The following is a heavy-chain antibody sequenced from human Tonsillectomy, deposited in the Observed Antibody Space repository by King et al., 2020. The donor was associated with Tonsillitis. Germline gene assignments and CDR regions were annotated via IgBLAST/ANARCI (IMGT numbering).Heavy chain of an antibody. CDR1: GGSISSAGHY. J-gene: IGHJ6*03. CDR2: ISYSGNT. V-gene: IGHV4-31*03. D-gene: IGHD1-1*01. Sequence: VQLQESGPGLVKPSQTLSLTCTVSGGSISSAGHYWSWIRQHPGKGLEWIGYISYSGNTFYNPSLKSRLTMSVDTSKNQFSLKLSSVNAADTAVYYCASTTPPYYYYYMDVWGKGTTVTVSS. CDR3: ASTTPPYYYYYMDV.